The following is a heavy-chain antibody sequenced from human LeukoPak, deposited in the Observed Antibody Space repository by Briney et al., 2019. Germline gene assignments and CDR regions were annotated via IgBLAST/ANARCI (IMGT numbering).Heavy chain of an antibody. V-gene: IGHV4-4*07. Sequence: SETLSLTCTVTGGSIYNYYWSWIRQPAGKGLEWIGRIYTSGSTDYSPSLKSRVTMSLDTSKSQFSLNLYSVTAADTAVYFCARESKTYDGSGYYHDSWGQGTLVTVSS. CDR1: GGSIYNYY. CDR2: IYTSGST. J-gene: IGHJ4*02. D-gene: IGHD3-22*01. CDR3: ARESKTYDGSGYYHDS.